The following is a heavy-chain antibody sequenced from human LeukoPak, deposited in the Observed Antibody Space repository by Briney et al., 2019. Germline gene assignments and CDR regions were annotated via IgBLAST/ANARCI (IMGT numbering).Heavy chain of an antibody. Sequence: SETLSLTCTVSGGSISSYYWSWIRQPPGKGLEWIGYIYYSGSTNYNPSLKCRVTISVDTSKNQFSLKLSSVTAADTAVYYCARVGDLDAFDIWGQGTMVTVSS. CDR2: IYYSGST. CDR1: GGSISSYY. V-gene: IGHV4-59*01. J-gene: IGHJ3*02. D-gene: IGHD2-21*02. CDR3: ARVGDLDAFDI.